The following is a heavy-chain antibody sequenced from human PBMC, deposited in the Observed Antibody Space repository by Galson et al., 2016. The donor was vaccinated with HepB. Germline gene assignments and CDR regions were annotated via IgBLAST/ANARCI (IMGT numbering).Heavy chain of an antibody. Sequence: SVKVSCKASGGTFSNFAISWLRQAPGQGLERMGGIIPDFGSANYADKFKGRATITADKISNTVYMDLRSLRSDDTAVYFCARGGTIYQLHQPPNDYWGQGTLVTVSA. J-gene: IGHJ4*02. CDR3: ARGGTIYQLHQPPNDY. CDR1: GGTFSNFA. CDR2: IIPDFGSA. D-gene: IGHD6-6*01. V-gene: IGHV1-69*06.